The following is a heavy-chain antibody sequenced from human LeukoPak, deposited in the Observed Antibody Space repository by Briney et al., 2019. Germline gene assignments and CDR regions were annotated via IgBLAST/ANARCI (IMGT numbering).Heavy chain of an antibody. V-gene: IGHV4-59*11. CDR1: GGSISSHY. D-gene: IGHD2-2*01. CDR3: ARHSSSYCSTTTCSLFDY. CDR2: IYYSGST. Sequence: SETLSLTCTVSGGSISSHYWSWIRLPPGKRLVWIGYIYYSGSTTYNPSLKSRVTMSVDTSKNQFSLNLNSVTAADTAVYYCARHSSSYCSTTTCSLFDYWGRGTLVTVSS. J-gene: IGHJ4*02.